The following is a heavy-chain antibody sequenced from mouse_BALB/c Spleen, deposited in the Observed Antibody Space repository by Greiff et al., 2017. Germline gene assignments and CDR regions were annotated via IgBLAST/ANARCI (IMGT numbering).Heavy chain of an antibody. D-gene: IGHD1-2*01. CDR2: IYWDDDK. CDR3: AREEGIRPLFDY. V-gene: IGHV8-12*01. CDR1: GFSLSTSGMG. J-gene: IGHJ2*01. Sequence: QVTLKVSGPGILQPSQTLSLTCSFSGFSLSTSGMGVSWIRQPSGKGLEWLAHIYWDDDKRYNPSLKSRLTISKDTSRNQVFLKITSVDTADTATYYCAREEGIRPLFDYWGQGTTLTVSS.